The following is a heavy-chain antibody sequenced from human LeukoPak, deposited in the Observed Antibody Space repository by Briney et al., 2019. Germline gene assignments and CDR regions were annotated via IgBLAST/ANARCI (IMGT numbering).Heavy chain of an antibody. Sequence: SETLSLTCAVYGGSFSGYYWSWIRQPPGKGLEWIGEINHSGSTNYNPSLKSRVTISVDTSKNQFPLKLSSVTAADTAVYYCAARGTDYWGQGTLVTVSS. J-gene: IGHJ4*02. D-gene: IGHD3-16*01. CDR2: INHSGST. CDR1: GGSFSGYY. V-gene: IGHV4-34*01. CDR3: AARGTDY.